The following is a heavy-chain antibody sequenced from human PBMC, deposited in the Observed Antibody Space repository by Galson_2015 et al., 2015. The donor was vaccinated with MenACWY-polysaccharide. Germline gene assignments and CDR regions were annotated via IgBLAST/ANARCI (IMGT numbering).Heavy chain of an antibody. CDR1: GFTFSDYY. CDR2: ISGSGTNT. J-gene: IGHJ4*02. CDR3: AKVLPGSLRALDH. Sequence: SLRLSCAASGFTFSDYYTHWVRQAPGKGLEWVSDISGSGTNTDYADSVKGRFTISRDNSKDSLYLQMNSLRAEDTAIYYCAKVLPGSLRALDHWGQGTLVAVSS. D-gene: IGHD2-15*01. V-gene: IGHV3-23*01.